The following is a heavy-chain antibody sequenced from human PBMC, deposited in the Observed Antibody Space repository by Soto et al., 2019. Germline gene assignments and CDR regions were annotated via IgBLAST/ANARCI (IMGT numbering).Heavy chain of an antibody. CDR1: GYTFTSFG. D-gene: IGHD2-15*01. V-gene: IGHV1-18*01. Sequence: QVQLVQSGAEVKKPGASVRVSCKTSGYTFTSFGINWVRQAPGQGLEWMGWINTYNGKTNYAQTLQGRVTMTTDTSTSTVYMDLRSLRSDDTAVYYCAREHCSGDTCYRGGGFDFWGQATLVTVSS. CDR2: INTYNGKT. CDR3: AREHCSGDTCYRGGGFDF. J-gene: IGHJ3*01.